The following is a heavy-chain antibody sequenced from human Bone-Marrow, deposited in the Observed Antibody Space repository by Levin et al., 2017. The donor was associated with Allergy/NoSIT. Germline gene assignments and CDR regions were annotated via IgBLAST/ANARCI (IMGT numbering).Heavy chain of an antibody. CDR2: IRSKTAGGTT. J-gene: IGHJ4*02. D-gene: IGHD3-22*01. CDR3: TTMTVIAVHPDY. V-gene: IGHV3-15*07. Sequence: GGSLRLSCVASGLSFSIAWMNWVRQAPGKGLEWVGQIRSKTAGGTTDYAAPVKGRFTISRDDSKSMLYLRMNSLKTEDSDVYYCTTMTVIAVHPDYWGQGTLVTVSS. CDR1: GLSFSIAW.